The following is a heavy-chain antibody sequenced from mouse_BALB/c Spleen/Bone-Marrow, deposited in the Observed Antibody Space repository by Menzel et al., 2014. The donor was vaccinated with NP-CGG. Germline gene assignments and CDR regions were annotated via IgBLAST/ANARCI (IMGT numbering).Heavy chain of an antibody. J-gene: IGHJ2*02. Sequence: EVKVVESGGGLVQPGGSRKLSCAASGFTFSSFGMHWVRQAPEKGLEWVAYISSGSSTIFYADTVKGRFTVSRDNPKNPLFLHMHSIRSEDTAMYYCTRGGNWDDFEYWAKAPLSQSP. CDR1: GFTFSSFG. CDR3: TRGGNWDDFEY. V-gene: IGHV5-17*02. D-gene: IGHD4-1*01. CDR2: ISSGSSTI.